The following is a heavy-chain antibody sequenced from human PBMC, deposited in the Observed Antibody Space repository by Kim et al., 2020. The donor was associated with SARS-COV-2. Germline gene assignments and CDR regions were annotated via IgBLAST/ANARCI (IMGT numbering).Heavy chain of an antibody. Sequence: ASVKVSCKASGYTFTSYAMNWVRQAPGQGLEWMGWTNTNTGNPTYAQGFTGRFVFSLDTSVSTAYLQISSLKAEDTAVYYCARDETSWLPTYDYVWGSYRWGPGAFDIWGQGTMVTVSS. J-gene: IGHJ3*02. D-gene: IGHD3-16*02. CDR2: TNTNTGNP. CDR1: GYTFTSYA. CDR3: ARDETSWLPTYDYVWGSYRWGPGAFDI. V-gene: IGHV7-4-1*02.